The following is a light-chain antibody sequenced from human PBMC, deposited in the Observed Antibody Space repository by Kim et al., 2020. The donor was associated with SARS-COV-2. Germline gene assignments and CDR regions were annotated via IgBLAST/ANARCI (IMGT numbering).Light chain of an antibody. V-gene: IGKV3-20*01. CDR3: QQYDTAPRT. CDR1: QTVRSDY. J-gene: IGKJ2*01. Sequence: EIVLTQSPGTLSLSPGERATLFCRASQTVRSDYLAWYQHQPGQAPRLLIYGTSSRATGIPDRFGGSGSGTDFTLTISRVEPEDFAVYYCQQYDTAPRTFGQGTKLEIK. CDR2: GTS.